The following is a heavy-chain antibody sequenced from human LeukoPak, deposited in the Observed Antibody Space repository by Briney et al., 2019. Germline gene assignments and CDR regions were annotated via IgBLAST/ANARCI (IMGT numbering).Heavy chain of an antibody. CDR3: AREKGGILWFGELSYYFDY. CDR2: IYYSGST. CDR1: GGSISSGDYY. D-gene: IGHD3-10*01. V-gene: IGHV4-30-4*08. J-gene: IGHJ4*02. Sequence: SESLSLTCTVSGGSISSGDYYWSWIRQPPGKGLEWLGYIYYSGSTYYTPSLKRRVTLSQDTSKNQFSLKLSSVTAADTAVYYCAREKGGILWFGELSYYFDYWGQGTLVTVSS.